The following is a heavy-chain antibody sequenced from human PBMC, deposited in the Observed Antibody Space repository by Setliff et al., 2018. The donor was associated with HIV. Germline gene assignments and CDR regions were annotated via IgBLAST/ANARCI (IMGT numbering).Heavy chain of an antibody. V-gene: IGHV4-38-2*02. CDR3: ARDGGRTGYSSSSDQ. CDR1: GFSISSGYY. J-gene: IGHJ4*02. Sequence: SETLSLTCAVSGFSISSGYYWGWIRQPPGKGLEWIGTIYHSGSTYYSSSLMSRDTISVDTSKNQISLKLNSVTAADTAVYYCARDGGRTGYSSSSDQWGQGTLVTVSS. D-gene: IGHD6-13*01. CDR2: IYHSGST.